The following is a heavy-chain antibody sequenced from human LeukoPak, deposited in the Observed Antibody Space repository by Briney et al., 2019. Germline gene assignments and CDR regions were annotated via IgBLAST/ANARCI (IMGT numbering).Heavy chain of an antibody. V-gene: IGHV1-2*02. Sequence: GASVKVSCKASGYTFTGYYMHRVRQAPGQGLEWMGWINPNSGGTNYAQKFQGRVTMTRDTSISTAYMELSRLRSDDTAVYYCARDRSTYYYDSSGYYVIWGQGTLVTVSS. CDR3: ARDRSTYYYDSSGYYVI. CDR1: GYTFTGYY. CDR2: INPNSGGT. D-gene: IGHD3-22*01. J-gene: IGHJ4*02.